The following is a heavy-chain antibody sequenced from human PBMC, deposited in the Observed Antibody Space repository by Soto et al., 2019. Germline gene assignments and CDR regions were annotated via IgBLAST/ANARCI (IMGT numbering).Heavy chain of an antibody. V-gene: IGHV4-34*01. CDR1: GGSFSGYY. CDR3: ARGRGYCSSTSCYYFDY. Sequence: QVQLQQWGAGLLKPSETLSLTCAVYGGSFSGYYWSWIRQPPGKGLEWIGEINHSGSHNYNPSLKSRVTISVDTSKNQFSLKLSSVTAADTAVYYCARGRGYCSSTSCYYFDYWGQGTLVTVSS. J-gene: IGHJ4*02. CDR2: INHSGSH. D-gene: IGHD2-2*01.